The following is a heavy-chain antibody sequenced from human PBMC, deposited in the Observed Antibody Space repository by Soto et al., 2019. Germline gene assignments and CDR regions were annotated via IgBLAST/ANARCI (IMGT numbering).Heavy chain of an antibody. CDR3: ARDRSGNWFDP. D-gene: IGHD3-10*01. CDR1: GDFIRDGDYY. J-gene: IGHJ5*02. V-gene: IGHV4-30-4*08. Sequence: SETLSLTCTVTGDFIRDGDYYWTWVRQSPGKGLEWIGYIYYSGNTYYNPSLKSRVAMSIDTSKNQFSLRLTSVTAADTAVYYCARDRSGNWFDPWGQGIQVTVSS. CDR2: IYYSGNT.